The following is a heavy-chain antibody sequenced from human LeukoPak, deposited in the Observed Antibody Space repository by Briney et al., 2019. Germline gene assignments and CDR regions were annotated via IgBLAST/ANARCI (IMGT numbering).Heavy chain of an antibody. V-gene: IGHV3-21*01. CDR1: GFTFSSYS. J-gene: IGHJ6*03. CDR3: ARGDPPYYYYYMDV. CDR2: ISSSSSYI. Sequence: PGGSLRLSCAASGFTFSSYSVNWVRQAPGKGLEWVSSISSSSSYIYYADSVKGRFTISRDNAKNSLYLQMNSLRAEDTAVYYCARGDPPYYYYYMDVWGKGTTVTVSS.